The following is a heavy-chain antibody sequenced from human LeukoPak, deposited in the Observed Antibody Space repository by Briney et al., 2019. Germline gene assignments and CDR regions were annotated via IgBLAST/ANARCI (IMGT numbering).Heavy chain of an antibody. D-gene: IGHD6-19*01. Sequence: PSETLSLTCTVSGGSISSYYWSWIRQPAGKGLEWIGRIYTSGSTNHNPSLKSRVTMSVDTSKNQFSLKLSSVTAADTAVYYCARDLYSSGWGYFDYWGQGTLVTVSS. CDR3: ARDLYSSGWGYFDY. CDR1: GGSISSYY. V-gene: IGHV4-4*07. J-gene: IGHJ4*02. CDR2: IYTSGST.